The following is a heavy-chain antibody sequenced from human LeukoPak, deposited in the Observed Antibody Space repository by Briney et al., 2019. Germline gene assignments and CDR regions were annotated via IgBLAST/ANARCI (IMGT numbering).Heavy chain of an antibody. J-gene: IGHJ4*02. CDR3: ARGDFYHFDY. V-gene: IGHV4-59*01. Sequence: SETLSLTCTVSGGSISSYYWSWIRQPPGKGLEWIGYIYYSGSTNYNPSLKSRVTISVDTSKNQFSLKLSSVTAADTAVYYCARGDFYHFDYWGQGTLVTVSS. CDR2: IYYSGST. CDR1: GGSISSYY. D-gene: IGHD2/OR15-2a*01.